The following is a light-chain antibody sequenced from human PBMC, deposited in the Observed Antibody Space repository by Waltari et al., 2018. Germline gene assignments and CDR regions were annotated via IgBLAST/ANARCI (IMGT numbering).Light chain of an antibody. CDR1: ALPNQY. V-gene: IGLV3-25*03. CDR3: QSSYSSGSYVV. Sequence: SYELTQSPSVSVSPGQTASITCSVDALPNQYAYWYQQKPGQAPVMVIYKDNERPSGIPERFSASNSGTTVTLTISGVQAEDEAYYYCQSSYSSGSYVVFGGGTKLTVL. CDR2: KDN. J-gene: IGLJ2*01.